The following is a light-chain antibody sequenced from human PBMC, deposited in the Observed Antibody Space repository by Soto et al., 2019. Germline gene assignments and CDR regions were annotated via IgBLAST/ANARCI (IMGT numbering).Light chain of an antibody. Sequence: DIQMTQSPSSVSASVGDRITITCRASQDISRWLAWYQQKPGTAPKLLIYAASSLQSGVPSRFSGSGSGTDFTIPTISLQPADFATNYCQADNNWSFTFGHGTKVELK. J-gene: IGKJ3*01. V-gene: IGKV1-12*01. CDR3: QADNNWSFT. CDR2: AAS. CDR1: QDISRW.